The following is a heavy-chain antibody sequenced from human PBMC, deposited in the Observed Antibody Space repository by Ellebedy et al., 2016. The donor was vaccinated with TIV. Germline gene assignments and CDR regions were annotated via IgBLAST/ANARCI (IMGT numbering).Heavy chain of an antibody. CDR3: ARILYPYGGWPYYFYY. J-gene: IGHJ4*02. Sequence: SGPTLVKPTETLTLTCTVSGFLLSNARMGVSWIRQPPGKALEWLAHIFSNDEKSYSTSLKSRLTISKDTSKSQVGLTKTNMEPFDTTTYFCARILYPYGGWPYYFYYWGQGTLVTVSS. CDR2: IFSNDEK. D-gene: IGHD3-10*01. CDR1: GFLLSNARMG. V-gene: IGHV2-26*01.